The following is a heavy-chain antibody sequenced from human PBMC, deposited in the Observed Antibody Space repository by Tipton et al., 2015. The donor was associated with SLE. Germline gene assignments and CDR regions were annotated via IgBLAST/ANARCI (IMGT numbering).Heavy chain of an antibody. J-gene: IGHJ2*01. Sequence: TLSLTCTVSGGSISSYYWSWIRQPPGKGLEWIGYIYYSGSTNYNPSLKSRVTISIDTSKNYFSLNLSSVTAADTAVYFCARDPLAVGDGESLDLWGRGTLVAVSS. D-gene: IGHD1-26*01. V-gene: IGHV4-59*12. CDR3: ARDPLAVGDGESLDL. CDR1: GGSISSYY. CDR2: IYYSGST.